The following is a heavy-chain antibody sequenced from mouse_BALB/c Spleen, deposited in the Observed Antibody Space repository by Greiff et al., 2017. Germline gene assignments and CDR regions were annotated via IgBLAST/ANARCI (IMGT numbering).Heavy chain of an antibody. J-gene: IGHJ3*01. CDR1: GFTFSSYG. CDR2: INSNGGST. CDR3: ARDGYYWFAY. V-gene: IGHV5-6-3*01. Sequence: DVMLVESGGGLVQPGGSLKLSCAASGFTFSSYGMSWVRQTPDKRLELVATINSNGGSTYYPDSVKGRFTISRDNAKNTLYLQMSSLKSEDTAMYYCARDGYYWFAYWGQGTLVTVSA. D-gene: IGHD2-3*01.